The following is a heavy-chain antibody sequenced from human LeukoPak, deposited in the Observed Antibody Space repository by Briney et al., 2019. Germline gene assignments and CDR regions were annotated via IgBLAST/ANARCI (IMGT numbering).Heavy chain of an antibody. D-gene: IGHD6-13*01. CDR2: ISYDGSYK. V-gene: IGHV3-30*04. CDR3: ARDSRVAGIY. CDR1: GFPFSTYT. J-gene: IGHJ4*02. Sequence: GGSLRPSCAASGFPFSTYTMHWVRQAPGKGLEWVSLISYDGSYKSYADSLKGRFTISRDNSKNTLYLQMNSLRAEDTAVFYCARDSRVAGIYWGLGTLVTVSS.